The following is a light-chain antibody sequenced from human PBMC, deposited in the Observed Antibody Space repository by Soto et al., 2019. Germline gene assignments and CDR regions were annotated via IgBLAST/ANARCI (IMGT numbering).Light chain of an antibody. CDR2: KDN. Sequence: QSVLTQPPSASGTAGQRVTISCSGGRSNIGNNYVFWYQLLPGVTPRLLIYKDNKRPSGVPDRFSGYKSGTSASLAVSGLRSEDEDDYYCATWDDSLVWVFGGGTQLTVL. V-gene: IGLV1-47*01. CDR3: ATWDDSLVWV. J-gene: IGLJ7*01. CDR1: RSNIGNNY.